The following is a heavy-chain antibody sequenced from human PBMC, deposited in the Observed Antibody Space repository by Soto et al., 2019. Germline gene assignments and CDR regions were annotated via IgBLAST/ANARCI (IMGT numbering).Heavy chain of an antibody. CDR2: ISAYNGNT. Sequence: ASVKVSCKASGYTFTSYGISWVRQAPGQGLEWMGWISAYNGNTNYAQKLRGRVTMTTDTSTSTAYMELRSLRSDDTAVYYCARAGDAIQGYYYYGMDVWGQGTTVTVSS. J-gene: IGHJ6*02. CDR1: GYTFTSYG. CDR3: ARAGDAIQGYYYYGMDV. V-gene: IGHV1-18*04. D-gene: IGHD2-21*02.